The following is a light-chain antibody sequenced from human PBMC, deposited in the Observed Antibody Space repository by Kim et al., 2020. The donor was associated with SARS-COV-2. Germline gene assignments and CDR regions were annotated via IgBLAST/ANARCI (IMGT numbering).Light chain of an antibody. CDR1: SGSISSDF. Sequence: KTVIIPCTRISGSISSDFVQWVQQRPGTSPTTVIYEDHVRPSGVPDRFSGFVDSSSNSASLTISGLKTEDEADYYCQSFHDNAWVFGGGTQLTVL. CDR2: EDH. V-gene: IGLV6-57*01. J-gene: IGLJ3*02. CDR3: QSFHDNAWV.